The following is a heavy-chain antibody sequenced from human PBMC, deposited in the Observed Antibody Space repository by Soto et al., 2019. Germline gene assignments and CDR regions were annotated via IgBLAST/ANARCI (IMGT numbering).Heavy chain of an antibody. J-gene: IGHJ6*02. CDR3: ARGSWSGSYIYPLDV. D-gene: IGHD3-3*01. V-gene: IGHV4-59*01. CDR1: GGPISTYY. Sequence: SXTCSVSGGPISTYYWNWIRQTPGRGLEWIGYIYYSGSTDYNPSLKSRVTISVDRSKNHFSLNLTSVTAADTAVYYCARGSWSGSYIYPLDVWGPGTTVTVSS. CDR2: IYYSGST.